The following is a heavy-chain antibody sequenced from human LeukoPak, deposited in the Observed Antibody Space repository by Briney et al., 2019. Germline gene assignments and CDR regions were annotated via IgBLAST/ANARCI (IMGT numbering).Heavy chain of an antibody. CDR3: AKDGMLWFGESLGSLDNWFDP. J-gene: IGHJ5*02. CDR2: IRYDGSNK. Sequence: GGSLRLSCAASGFTFSSYGMHWVRQAPGKGLEWVAFIRYDGSNKYYTDSVKGRFTISRDNSKKKMYLQMNSLRADDTAVYYCAKDGMLWFGESLGSLDNWFDPWGQGTLVTVSS. V-gene: IGHV3-30*02. D-gene: IGHD3-10*01. CDR1: GFTFSSYG.